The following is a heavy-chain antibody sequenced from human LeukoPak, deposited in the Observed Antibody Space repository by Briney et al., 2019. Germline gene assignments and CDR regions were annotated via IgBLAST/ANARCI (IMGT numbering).Heavy chain of an antibody. CDR2: IYYSGST. CDR3: ALYCSGGSCHLDAFDI. J-gene: IGHJ3*02. CDR1: GGSLSSSSYY. D-gene: IGHD2-15*01. V-gene: IGHV4-39*01. Sequence: SETLSLTCTVSGGSLSSSSYYWGWLRQPPGTGLEWIGSIYYSGSTYYNPSLKSRVTISVDTSKNQFSLKLSSVTAADTAVYYCALYCSGGSCHLDAFDIWGQGTMGTVSA.